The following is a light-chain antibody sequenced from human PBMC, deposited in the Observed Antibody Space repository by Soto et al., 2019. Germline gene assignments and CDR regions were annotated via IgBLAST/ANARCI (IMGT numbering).Light chain of an antibody. CDR2: GAS. J-gene: IGKJ5*01. V-gene: IGKV3-15*01. CDR1: QSVSSN. CDR3: QQYNKWPIT. Sequence: EIVMTQSPATLSVSPGERATLSCRASQSVSSNLAWYQQKPGQAPSLLIYGASTGATGFPARFSGSGSGTEFTLTFSSLQSEDFAVYYCQQYNKWPITFGQGTRLEIK.